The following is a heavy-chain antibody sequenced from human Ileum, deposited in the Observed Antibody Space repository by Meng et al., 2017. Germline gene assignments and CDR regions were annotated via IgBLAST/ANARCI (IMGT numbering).Heavy chain of an antibody. Sequence: SVKVSCKASGGTFSSYAISWVRQAPGQGLKWMGGIIPIFGTANYAQKFQGRVTITTDESTSTAYMELSSLRSEDTAVYYCARVSTMVRGVIIAHYYGMDVWGQGTTVTVSS. J-gene: IGHJ6*02. CDR1: GGTFSSYA. V-gene: IGHV1-69*05. CDR2: IIPIFGTA. CDR3: ARVSTMVRGVIIAHYYGMDV. D-gene: IGHD3-10*01.